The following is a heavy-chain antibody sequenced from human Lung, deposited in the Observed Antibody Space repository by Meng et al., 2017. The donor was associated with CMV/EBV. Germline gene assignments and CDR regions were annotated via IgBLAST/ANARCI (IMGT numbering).Heavy chain of an antibody. CDR1: GFSFSIYG. D-gene: IGHD6-13*01. V-gene: IGHV3-30-3*01. CDR2: ISNDGSNE. J-gene: IGHJ6*02. Sequence: SXEASGFSFSIYGMHWVRQAPGKGLEWVALISNDGSNEYYADSVEGRFTISRDNSKNTLYLQMNSLRTEDTAVYYCATVISSYSSTWEYNLYYAYYGMDDWXQGTTVTVSS. CDR3: ATVISSYSSTWEYNLYYAYYGMDD.